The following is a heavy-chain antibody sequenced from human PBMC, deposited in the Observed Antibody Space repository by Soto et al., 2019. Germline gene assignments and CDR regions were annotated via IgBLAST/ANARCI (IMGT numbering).Heavy chain of an antibody. CDR2: ISWNSGSI. V-gene: IGHV3-9*01. CDR3: AKDLQYYGSGSTNWFDP. Sequence: GGSLRLSCAASGFTFDDYAMHWVRQAPGKGLEWVSGISWNSGSIGYADSVKGRFTISRDNAKNSLYLQMNSLRAEDTALYYCAKDLQYYGSGSTNWFDPWGQGTLVTVSS. J-gene: IGHJ5*02. CDR1: GFTFDDYA. D-gene: IGHD3-10*01.